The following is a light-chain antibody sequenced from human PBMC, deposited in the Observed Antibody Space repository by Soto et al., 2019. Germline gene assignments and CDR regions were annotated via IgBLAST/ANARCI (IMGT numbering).Light chain of an antibody. J-gene: IGKJ1*01. CDR1: QSISSN. Sequence: IVLTQSPATLSLSQGERATLSCRASQSISSNLAWYQQKPGQAPSLLIYAVSGRASGIPYRFSGSGSGTDFTLTISRLEPEDFAVYHCQQYGGSPPTFGQGTKVDIK. CDR3: QQYGGSPPT. CDR2: AVS. V-gene: IGKV3-20*01.